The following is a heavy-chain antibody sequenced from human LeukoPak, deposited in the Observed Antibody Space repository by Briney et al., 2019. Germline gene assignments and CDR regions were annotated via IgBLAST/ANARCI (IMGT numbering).Heavy chain of an antibody. J-gene: IGHJ4*02. CDR2: INPTGGSA. CDR3: ARDQYYYGSGSYYNAVDY. D-gene: IGHD3-10*01. V-gene: IGHV1-46*01. CDR1: GYTITSYY. Sequence: ASVKVSCKASGYTITSYYMHWVRQAPGQGLEWMGIINPTGGSATYAQKFQGRVTMTRDTSTSTVYMELSSLRSEDTAVYYCARDQYYYGSGSYYNAVDYWGQGTLVTVSS.